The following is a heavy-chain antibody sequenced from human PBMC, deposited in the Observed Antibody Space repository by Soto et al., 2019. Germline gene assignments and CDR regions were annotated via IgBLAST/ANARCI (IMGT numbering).Heavy chain of an antibody. J-gene: IGHJ6*02. V-gene: IGHV3-23*01. D-gene: IGHD6-13*01. CDR3: AKTTRYSSSSYGMDV. Sequence: LRLSCAASGFTFSSYAMSRVRQAPGKGLEWVSAISGSGGSTYYADSVKGRFTISRDNSKNTLYLQMNSLRAEDTAVYYCAKTTRYSSSSYGMDVWGQGTTVTVSS. CDR2: ISGSGGST. CDR1: GFTFSSYA.